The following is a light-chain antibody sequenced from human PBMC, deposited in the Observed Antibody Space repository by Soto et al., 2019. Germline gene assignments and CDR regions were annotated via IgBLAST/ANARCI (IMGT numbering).Light chain of an antibody. CDR1: QSVSSN. Sequence: IVLTQSPATLSVSPGERATLSCRASQSVSSNLAWHQQRPDLAPRLLICGASTRTAGIPDRFSGSGSGTEFTLTINNLQSEDFAVYYCQQYKMWPPYTFGQGTKVDIK. CDR3: QQYKMWPPYT. CDR2: GAS. J-gene: IGKJ2*01. V-gene: IGKV3D-15*01.